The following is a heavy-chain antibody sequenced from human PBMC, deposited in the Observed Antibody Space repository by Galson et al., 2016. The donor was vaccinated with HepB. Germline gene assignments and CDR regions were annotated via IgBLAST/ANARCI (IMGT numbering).Heavy chain of an antibody. V-gene: IGHV4-39*01. CDR3: ARRFRYTYGPPYGMDV. J-gene: IGHJ6*02. Sequence: LSLTCTVSGGSISSSSYYWGWIRQPPGKGLEWIGSTYYSGSTYYKPSLQSRVTLSVDTSKNQFSLTMSSATAGNTAVYYCARRFRYTYGPPYGMDVWGQGTTVTVSS. D-gene: IGHD5-18*01. CDR2: TYYSGST. CDR1: GGSISSSSYY.